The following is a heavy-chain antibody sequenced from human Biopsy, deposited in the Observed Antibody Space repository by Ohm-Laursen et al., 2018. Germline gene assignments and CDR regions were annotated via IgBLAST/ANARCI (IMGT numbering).Heavy chain of an antibody. CDR3: ARDYQPKIMTIHYYYYGMDV. D-gene: IGHD2-2*01. V-gene: IGHV1-69*06. J-gene: IGHJ6*02. CDR2: NIPILGTG. CDR1: GYTLTDLS. Sequence: SVKVSCKVSGYTLTDLSMHWVRQAPGQGLEWLGGNIPILGTGNYAQKFQDRVTVAADTSTSTATMELRSLRSDDTAVYYCARDYQPKIMTIHYYYYGMDVWGLGTTVTVSS.